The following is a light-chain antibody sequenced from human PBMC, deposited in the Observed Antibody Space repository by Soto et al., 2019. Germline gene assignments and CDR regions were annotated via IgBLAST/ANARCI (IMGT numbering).Light chain of an antibody. Sequence: EIVMTQSPATLSVSPGDRATPSCRASQSVSSNLAWYQQKPGQAPRLVIYGASTRATAIPARFSGSGSGTEFTLTISSLQSEDFAVYYCQQYADWPPLTFGGGTKVEIK. J-gene: IGKJ4*01. CDR1: QSVSSN. CDR3: QQYADWPPLT. CDR2: GAS. V-gene: IGKV3-15*01.